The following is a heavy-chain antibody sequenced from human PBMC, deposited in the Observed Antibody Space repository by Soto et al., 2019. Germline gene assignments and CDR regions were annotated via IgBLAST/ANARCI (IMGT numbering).Heavy chain of an antibody. CDR2: INPDGSVG. V-gene: IGHV3-7*03. CDR1: GFTFSTYW. CDR3: AGWGRHDYNY. J-gene: IGHJ4*02. D-gene: IGHD3-16*01. Sequence: EVQLLGSGGGLVQPGGSLRLSCVASGFTFSTYWMNWVRQAPGMGLKRVANINPDGSVGTYVDSVKGRFTTSRDNANNSLYLQRISLRADDTAVYLCAGWGRHDYNYWGQGILVTVSS.